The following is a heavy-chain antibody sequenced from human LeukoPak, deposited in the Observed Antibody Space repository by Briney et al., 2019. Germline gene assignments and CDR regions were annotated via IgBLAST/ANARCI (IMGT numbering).Heavy chain of an antibody. V-gene: IGHV3-30-3*01. Sequence: GGSLRLSCAASGFTFSSYAMHWVRQAPGKGLEWVTLISYDGSNKYYADSVKGRFTISRDNSKNTLYLQMNSLRAEDTAVYYCAKGVNIVLMVYADYWGQGTLVTVSS. D-gene: IGHD2-8*01. CDR2: ISYDGSNK. CDR3: AKGVNIVLMVYADY. J-gene: IGHJ4*02. CDR1: GFTFSSYA.